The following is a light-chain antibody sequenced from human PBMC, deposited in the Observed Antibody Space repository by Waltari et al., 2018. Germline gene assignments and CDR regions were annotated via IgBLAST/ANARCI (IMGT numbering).Light chain of an antibody. CDR1: QSVSSN. CDR2: DAS. CDR3: QQYNKWPSYT. V-gene: IGKV3-15*01. J-gene: IGKJ2*01. Sequence: EIVMTQSPATLSLSPGERATLSCRASQSVSSNFAWYQQKPGQAPRLLLHDASTRATGSPARFSGSGSGTEFTLTISSLQSEDFAVYYCQQYNKWPSYTFGQGTKVEIK.